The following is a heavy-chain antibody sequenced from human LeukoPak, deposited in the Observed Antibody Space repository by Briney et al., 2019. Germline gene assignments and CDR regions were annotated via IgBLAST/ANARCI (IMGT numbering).Heavy chain of an antibody. CDR1: GGSISSYY. D-gene: IGHD6-19*01. CDR2: IYYSGST. V-gene: IGHV4-59*01. CDR3: ARHARGSGWYHGYYFDY. Sequence: MPSETLSLTCTVSGGSISSYYWSWIRQPPGKGLEWIGYIYYSGSTNYNPSLKSRVTISVDTSKNQFSLKLSSVTAADTAVYYCARHARGSGWYHGYYFDYWGQGTLVTVSS. J-gene: IGHJ4*02.